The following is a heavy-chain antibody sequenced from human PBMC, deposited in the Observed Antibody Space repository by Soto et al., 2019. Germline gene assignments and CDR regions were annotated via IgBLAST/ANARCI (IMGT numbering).Heavy chain of an antibody. D-gene: IGHD2-15*01. V-gene: IGHV1-8*02. CDR2: MNPNSGET. Sequence: ASVKVSCKTSGYTFGDYDINWVRQATGQGLEWIGWMNPNSGETGYAQKFQGRVTMTRSVSLTTAYLELSSLRSEDTAVYYCARVAVAARPRWYNWFDPWGQGTLVTVSS. CDR1: GYTFGDYD. J-gene: IGHJ5*02. CDR3: ARVAVAARPRWYNWFDP.